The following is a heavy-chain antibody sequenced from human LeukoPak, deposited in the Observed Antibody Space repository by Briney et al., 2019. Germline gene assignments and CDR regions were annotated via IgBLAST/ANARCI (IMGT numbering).Heavy chain of an antibody. D-gene: IGHD2-15*01. CDR2: ISGSGGST. Sequence: GGSLRLSCAASGFTFNSYGMSWVRQAPGKGLEWVSAISGSGGSTYYADSVKGRFTISRDNSKNTLYLQMNSLRAEDTAVYYCAKVTGLLRGYYYYYMDVWGKGTTVTISS. J-gene: IGHJ6*03. CDR3: AKVTGLLRGYYYYYMDV. V-gene: IGHV3-23*01. CDR1: GFTFNSYG.